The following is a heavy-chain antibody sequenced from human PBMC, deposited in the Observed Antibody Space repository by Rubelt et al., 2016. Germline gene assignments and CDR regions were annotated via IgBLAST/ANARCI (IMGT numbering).Heavy chain of an antibody. CDR3: ARRRTYPGAAFDY. CDR1: GGTFSSYA. V-gene: IGHV1-2*02. CDR2: INPNSGGT. Sequence: QVQLVQSGAEVKKPGASVKVSCKASGGTFSSYAISWLRQAPGQGLEWMGWINPNSGGTNYAPKFQGRGTRTRGTFISTAYMGLSRLRADDTAVYYCARRRTYPGAAFDYWGQGTLVTVSS. J-gene: IGHJ4*02. D-gene: IGHD3-10*01.